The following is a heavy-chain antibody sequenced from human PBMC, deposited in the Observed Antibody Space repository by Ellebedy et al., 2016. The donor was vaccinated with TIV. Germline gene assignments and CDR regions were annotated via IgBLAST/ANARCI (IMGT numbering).Heavy chain of an antibody. V-gene: IGHV3-66*01. CDR2: IYSGGAT. D-gene: IGHD5-18*01. CDR1: GFTVSSNY. Sequence: GESLKISYAASGFTVSSNYMSWVRQAPGKGLEWVSVIYSGGATSYADSVKGRFTISRDNSKNTLYLQMNSLRVEDTAVYYCARKYIYGFDWGQGTLVTVSS. J-gene: IGHJ4*02. CDR3: ARKYIYGFD.